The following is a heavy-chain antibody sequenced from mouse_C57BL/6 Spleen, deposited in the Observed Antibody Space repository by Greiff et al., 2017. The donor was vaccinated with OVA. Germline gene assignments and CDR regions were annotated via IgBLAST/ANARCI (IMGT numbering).Heavy chain of an antibody. V-gene: IGHV5-17*01. CDR1: GFTFSDYG. CDR2: ISSGSSTI. CDR3: ARALLLRYYFDY. D-gene: IGHD1-1*01. J-gene: IGHJ2*01. Sequence: EVNLVESGGGLVKPGGSLKLSCAASGFTFSDYGMHWVRQAPEKGLEWVAYISSGSSTIYYADTVKGRFTISRDNAKNTLFLQMTSLRSEDTAMYYCARALLLRYYFDYWGQGTTLTVSS.